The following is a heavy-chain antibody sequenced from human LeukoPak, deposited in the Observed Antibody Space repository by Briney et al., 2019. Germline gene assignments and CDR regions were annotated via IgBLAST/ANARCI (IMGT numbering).Heavy chain of an antibody. V-gene: IGHV5-10-1*01. CDR2: IDPRDSYT. J-gene: IGHJ4*02. CDR1: GYSFTSYW. D-gene: IGHD3-22*01. CDR3: ARLESSGYYVY. Sequence: GGSLRISCKGSGYSFTSYWISWVRQMPGKGLEWMGRIDPRDSYTKYSPSFQGHVYISADKSISTAYLQWSSLKASDTATYYCARLESSGYYVYWGQGTLVTVSS.